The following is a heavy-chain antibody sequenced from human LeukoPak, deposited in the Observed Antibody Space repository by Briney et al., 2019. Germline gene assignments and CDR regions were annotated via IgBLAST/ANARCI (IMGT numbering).Heavy chain of an antibody. D-gene: IGHD6-19*01. V-gene: IGHV1-18*01. Sequence: ASVKVSCKASGYTLTSYGISWVRQAPGQGLEWMGGISAYNGNTNYAQKLQGRVTMTTDTSTSTAYMELRSPRSDDTAVYYCARDHSGWSRFYYYYGMDVWGQGTTVTVSS. CDR3: ARDHSGWSRFYYYYGMDV. J-gene: IGHJ6*02. CDR1: GYTLTSYG. CDR2: ISAYNGNT.